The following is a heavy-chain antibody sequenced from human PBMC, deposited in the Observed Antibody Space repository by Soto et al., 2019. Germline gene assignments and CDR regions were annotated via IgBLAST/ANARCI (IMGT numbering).Heavy chain of an antibody. Sequence: ASVKVSCKAAGYTFTTYYMHWVQQAPGQGLEWMGVIDPTHGSTTYAQKFQGRVIMTSDTSTNTVYMELSSLKSEDTAVYYCARVPYDTTGYYAFWGQGXLVTVSS. CDR3: ARVPYDTTGYYAF. V-gene: IGHV1-46*01. CDR1: GYTFTTYY. D-gene: IGHD3-22*01. CDR2: IDPTHGST. J-gene: IGHJ4*02.